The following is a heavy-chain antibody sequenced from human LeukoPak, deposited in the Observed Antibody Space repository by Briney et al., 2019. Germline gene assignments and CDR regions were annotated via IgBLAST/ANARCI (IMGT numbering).Heavy chain of an antibody. V-gene: IGHV3-30*18. D-gene: IGHD6-13*01. Sequence: PGGSLRLSCAASGFTFSSYGIHWVRQAPGKGLEWVAVISYDGRNKYHADSVKGRFTISRDNSKKTLYLEMNSLRDEDTAVYYCAKEGYSSSAALDIWGQGTMVTASS. J-gene: IGHJ3*02. CDR2: ISYDGRNK. CDR3: AKEGYSSSAALDI. CDR1: GFTFSSYG.